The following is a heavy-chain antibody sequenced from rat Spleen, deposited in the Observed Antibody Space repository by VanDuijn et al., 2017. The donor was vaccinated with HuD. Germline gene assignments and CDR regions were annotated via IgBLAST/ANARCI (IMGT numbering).Heavy chain of an antibody. CDR2: ITFDGSAT. J-gene: IGHJ2*01. V-gene: IGHV5-29*01. Sequence: EVQLVESGGGLVQPGRSLKLSCAASGFTFRNYGMTWVRQTPTTGLEWVATITFDGSATYYRDSVKGRFTISRDNAKSILSLQMDSLRSDDTATYYCTRRHYGYTDYFDYWGQGVMVTVSS. CDR1: GFTFRNYG. D-gene: IGHD1-9*01. CDR3: TRRHYGYTDYFDY.